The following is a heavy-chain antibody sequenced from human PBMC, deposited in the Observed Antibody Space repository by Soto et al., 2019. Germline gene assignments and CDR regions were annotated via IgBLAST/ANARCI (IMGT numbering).Heavy chain of an antibody. V-gene: IGHV1-8*01. CDR3: ARPPRRFCRGGSCYWEVGY. D-gene: IGHD2-15*01. CDR2: MNPNSGNT. Sequence: QVQLVQSGAEVKKPGASVKVSCKASGYTFTSYDINWVRQATGQGLEWMGWMNPNSGNTGYAQKFQGRVTMTRNTSKSKDYMELSSLRSDDTAVYYCARPPRRFCRGGSCYWEVGYWGQRTLVSVSS. CDR1: GYTFTSYD. J-gene: IGHJ4*02.